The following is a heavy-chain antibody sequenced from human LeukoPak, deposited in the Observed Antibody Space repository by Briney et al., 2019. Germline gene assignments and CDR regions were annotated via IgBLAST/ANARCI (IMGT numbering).Heavy chain of an antibody. V-gene: IGHV3-7*01. CDR1: GFTFDDYG. D-gene: IGHD4-23*01. Sequence: GGSLRLSCAASGFTFDDYGRSWVRQAPGKGLEWVANIKQDGSEKYYVDSVKGRFTISRDNAKNSLYLQMNSLRGEDTAVYYCARDLGGGPPGYWGQGTLVTVSS. J-gene: IGHJ4*02. CDR3: ARDLGGGPPGY. CDR2: IKQDGSEK.